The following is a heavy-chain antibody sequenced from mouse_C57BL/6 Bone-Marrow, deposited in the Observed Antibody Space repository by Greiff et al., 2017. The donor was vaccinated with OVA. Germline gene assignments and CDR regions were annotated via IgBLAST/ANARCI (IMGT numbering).Heavy chain of an antibody. J-gene: IGHJ4*01. CDR1: GYTFTDYE. Sequence: VQLQPSGAELVRPGASVPLSCKASGYTFTDYEMHWVKQTPVHGLAWIGAIDPDTGGTAYNQKFQGKAILTAATSSSTASIELRSLTSEDSAVYYCTRGYSNYYSMDYWGQGTAVTVSS. CDR2: IDPDTGGT. V-gene: IGHV1-15*01. D-gene: IGHD2-5*01. CDR3: TRGYSNYYSMDY.